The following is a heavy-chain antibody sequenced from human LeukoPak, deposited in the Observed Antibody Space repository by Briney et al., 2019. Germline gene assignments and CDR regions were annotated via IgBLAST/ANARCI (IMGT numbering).Heavy chain of an antibody. Sequence: GRSLRLSCAASGFTFSSYAMHWVRQAPGKGLEWVAVISYDGSNKYYADSVKGRFTISRDNSKNTLYLQMNSLRAEDTAVYYCAGDPVTAIGYFDYWGQGTLVTVSS. J-gene: IGHJ4*02. CDR1: GFTFSSYA. CDR3: AGDPVTAIGYFDY. V-gene: IGHV3-30*04. CDR2: ISYDGSNK. D-gene: IGHD2-21*02.